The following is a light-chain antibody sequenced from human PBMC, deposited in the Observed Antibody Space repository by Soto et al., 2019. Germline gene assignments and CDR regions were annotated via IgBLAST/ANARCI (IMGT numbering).Light chain of an antibody. J-gene: IGLJ3*02. CDR2: STT. Sequence: QTVVTQEPSVSVSPGGTVTLTCGLSSGSVSTSYYPSWYQQTPGQAPRTLIYSTTTRSSGVPDRFSGSILGNKAALTITGAQADDESDYYCVLYMGSGISVFGGGTKLT. V-gene: IGLV8-61*01. CDR1: SGSVSTSYY. CDR3: VLYMGSGISV.